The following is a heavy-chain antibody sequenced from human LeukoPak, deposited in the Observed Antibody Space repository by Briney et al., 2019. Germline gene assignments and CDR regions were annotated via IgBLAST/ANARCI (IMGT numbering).Heavy chain of an antibody. CDR2: IYYSGST. V-gene: IGHV4-31*03. J-gene: IGHJ5*02. CDR1: GGSISSGGYY. Sequence: SETLSLTCTVSGGSISSGGYYWSWIRQHPGKGLEGIGYIYYSGSTYYNPSLKSRVTISVDTSKDQFSLKLSSVTAADTAVYYCARESSGDPNWFDPWGQGTLVTVSS. D-gene: IGHD3-10*01. CDR3: ARESSGDPNWFDP.